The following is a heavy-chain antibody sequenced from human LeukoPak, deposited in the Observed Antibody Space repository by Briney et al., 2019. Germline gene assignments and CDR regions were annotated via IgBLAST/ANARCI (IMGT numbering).Heavy chain of an antibody. CDR1: GGSISNYY. J-gene: IGHJ3*02. CDR2: ISTSGST. D-gene: IGHD1-26*01. V-gene: IGHV4-4*07. Sequence: SETLSLTCTVSGGSISNYYWNWIRLPAGKGLQWIGHISTSGSTNYSPSLKSRVTMSIDTSKNQFSLNLSSVTAADTAVYYCARGASGSSLSGFDIWGQGTMVTVSS. CDR3: ARGASGSSLSGFDI.